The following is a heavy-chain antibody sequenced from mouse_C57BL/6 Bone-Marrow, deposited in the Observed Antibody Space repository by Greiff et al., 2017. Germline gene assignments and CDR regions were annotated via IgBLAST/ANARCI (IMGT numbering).Heavy chain of an antibody. CDR3: ARLDYYVSSQIFYAMDY. V-gene: IGHV1-81*01. CDR2: IYPRSGNT. D-gene: IGHD1-1*01. J-gene: IGHJ4*01. Sequence: VKLQQSGAELARPGASVKLSCKASGYTFTSYGISWVKQRTGQGLEWIGEIYPRSGNTYYNEKFKGKATLTADKSSSTAYMELRSLTSEDSAVFFCARLDYYVSSQIFYAMDYWGQGTLVTVSA. CDR1: GYTFTSYG.